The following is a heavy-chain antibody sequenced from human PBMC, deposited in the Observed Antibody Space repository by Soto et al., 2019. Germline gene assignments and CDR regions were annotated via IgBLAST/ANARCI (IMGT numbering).Heavy chain of an antibody. Sequence: SETLSLTCAVSGGSISSYYYFWSRQPPAQGLEWMGYIYYSGSTSYNPSLKGRVTTSVDTSKNQFSLKLSSVTAADTAVYYCARGNYDFWSGRSLMDVWGKGTTVTVPS. V-gene: IGHV4-59*01. D-gene: IGHD3-3*01. CDR1: GGSISSYY. CDR2: IYYSGST. J-gene: IGHJ6*03. CDR3: ARGNYDFWSGRSLMDV.